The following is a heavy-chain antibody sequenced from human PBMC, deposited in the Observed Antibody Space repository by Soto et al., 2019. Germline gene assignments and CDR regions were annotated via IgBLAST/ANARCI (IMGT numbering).Heavy chain of an antibody. D-gene: IGHD6-6*01. CDR2: IIPILGIA. CDR1: GGTFSSYT. CDR3: ARGSSIAAPNWFDP. J-gene: IGHJ5*02. V-gene: IGHV1-69*02. Sequence: ASVKVSCKASGGTFSSYTISWVRQAPGQGLEWMGRIIPILGIANYAQKFQGRVTITADKSTSTAYMELSSLRSEDTAVYYCARGSSIAAPNWFDPWGQGTLVTVSS.